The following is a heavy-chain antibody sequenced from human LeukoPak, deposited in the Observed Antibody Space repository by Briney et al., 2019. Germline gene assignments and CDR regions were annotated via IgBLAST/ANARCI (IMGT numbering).Heavy chain of an antibody. Sequence: GGSLRLSCAASGFTISSNYMSWVRQAPGKGLEWVSVIYSGGSTYYRDSVKGRFTISRDKSKNTLYLQMNSLRAEDTAVYYCARDKSVSDWYFDLWGRGTLVTVSS. V-gene: IGHV3-66*01. J-gene: IGHJ2*01. CDR1: GFTISSNY. CDR2: IYSGGST. D-gene: IGHD5/OR15-5a*01. CDR3: ARDKSVSDWYFDL.